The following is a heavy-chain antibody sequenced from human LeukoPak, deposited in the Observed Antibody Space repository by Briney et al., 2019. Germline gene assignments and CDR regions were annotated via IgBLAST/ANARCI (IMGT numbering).Heavy chain of an antibody. D-gene: IGHD6-19*01. Sequence: SETLSLTCTDSGGSISSYYWSWIRQPPGKGLEWIGYIYYSGSTNYNPSLKSRVTISVDTSKNQFSLKLSSVTAADTAVYYCARDRISSGLDYWGQGTLVTVSS. CDR3: ARDRISSGLDY. CDR2: IYYSGST. V-gene: IGHV4-59*01. J-gene: IGHJ4*02. CDR1: GGSISSYY.